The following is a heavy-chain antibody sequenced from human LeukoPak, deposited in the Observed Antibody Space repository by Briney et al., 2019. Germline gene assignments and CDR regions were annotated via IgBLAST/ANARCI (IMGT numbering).Heavy chain of an antibody. D-gene: IGHD6-19*01. CDR2: FDPEDGET. CDR1: GYTLTELS. V-gene: IGHV1-24*01. Sequence: ASVKVSCKVSGYTLTELSIHWVRQAPGKGLEWMGGFDPEDGETIYAQKFQGRVTMTEDTSTDTAYMELSSLRSEDTAVYYCARDRLGIAVAGERGDFDYWGQGTLVTVSS. CDR3: ARDRLGIAVAGERGDFDY. J-gene: IGHJ4*02.